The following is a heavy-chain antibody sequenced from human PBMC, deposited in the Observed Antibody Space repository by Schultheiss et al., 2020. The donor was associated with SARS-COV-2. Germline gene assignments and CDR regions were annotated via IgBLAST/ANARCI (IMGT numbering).Heavy chain of an antibody. D-gene: IGHD5-24*01. Sequence: GGSLRLSCAASGFTFSSYAMRWVRQAPGKGLEWVSGVTGSGGSTYYADSVKGRFTISRDNAKNTLFLQMNSLRAEDTAVYYCAKHGYNWRIDYWGQGTLVTVSS. CDR2: VTGSGGST. CDR3: AKHGYNWRIDY. V-gene: IGHV3-23*01. CDR1: GFTFSSYA. J-gene: IGHJ4*02.